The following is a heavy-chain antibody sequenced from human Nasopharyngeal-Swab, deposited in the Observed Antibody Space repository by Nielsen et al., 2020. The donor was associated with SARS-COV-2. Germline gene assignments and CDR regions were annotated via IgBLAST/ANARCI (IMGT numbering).Heavy chain of an antibody. V-gene: IGHV3-21*01. CDR2: ISSSSSSYI. J-gene: IGHJ4*02. D-gene: IGHD4-17*01. Sequence: WIRQPPGKGLEWVSSISSSSSSYIYYADSVKGRFTISRDNAKNSLYLQMNSLRAEDTAVYYCARDLLPNYGDYEVDVSSGGYWGQGTLVTVSS. CDR3: ARDLLPNYGDYEVDVSSGGY.